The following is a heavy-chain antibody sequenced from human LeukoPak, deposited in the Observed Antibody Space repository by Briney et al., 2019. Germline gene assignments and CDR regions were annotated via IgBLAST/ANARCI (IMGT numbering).Heavy chain of an antibody. Sequence: PSETLSLTCTVSGGSISSYYWSWIRQPAGKGLEWIGRIYTSGTTHYNPSLKSRVTISVDTSKNQFSLKLSSVTAADTAVYYCARVKLVRGLSFDYWGQGTLVTVSS. CDR1: GGSISSYY. D-gene: IGHD3-10*01. J-gene: IGHJ4*02. V-gene: IGHV4-4*07. CDR2: IYTSGTT. CDR3: ARVKLVRGLSFDY.